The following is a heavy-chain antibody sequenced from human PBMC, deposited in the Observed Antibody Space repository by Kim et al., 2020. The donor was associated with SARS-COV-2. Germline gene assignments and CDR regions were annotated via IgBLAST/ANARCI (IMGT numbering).Heavy chain of an antibody. CDR2: IWYDGSNK. J-gene: IGHJ6*02. CDR1: GFTFSSYG. V-gene: IGHV3-33*06. D-gene: IGHD3-3*01. Sequence: GGSLRLSCAASGFTFSSYGMHWVRQAPGKGLEWVAVIWYDGSNKYYADSVKGRFTISRDNSKNTLYLQMNSLRAEDTAVYYCAKDGMEWLLAHYYYYGMDVWGQGTTVTVSS. CDR3: AKDGMEWLLAHYYYYGMDV.